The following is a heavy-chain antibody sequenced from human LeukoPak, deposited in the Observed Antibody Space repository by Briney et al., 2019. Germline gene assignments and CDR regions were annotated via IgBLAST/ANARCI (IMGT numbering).Heavy chain of an antibody. Sequence: PSETLSLTCTVSGASVSGSPYYWGWIRQPPGKGLEWIGSIYSSGSTYYNASLQSRVTISVDTSKNQFSLKLSSVTAADTAVYYCARHPKIDVVPASVRVRGVIASFDYWGQGTLVTVSS. CDR2: IYSSGST. V-gene: IGHV4-39*01. D-gene: IGHD3-10*02. CDR1: GASVSGSPYY. CDR3: ARHPKIDVVPASVRVRGVIASFDY. J-gene: IGHJ4*02.